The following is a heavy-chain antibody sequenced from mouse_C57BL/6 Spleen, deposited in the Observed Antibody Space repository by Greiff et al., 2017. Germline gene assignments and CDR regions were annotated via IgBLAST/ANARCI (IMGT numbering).Heavy chain of an antibody. J-gene: IGHJ4*01. D-gene: IGHD2-4*01. CDR3: ARQGKYDYPYAMDY. CDR1: GFTFSSYT. Sequence: EVQLVESGGGLVKPGGSLKLSCAASGFTFSSYTMSWVRQTPEKRLEWVATISGGGGNTYYPDSVKGRFTISRDNAKNTLYLQMSSLRSEDTALYYCARQGKYDYPYAMDYWGQGTSVTVSS. V-gene: IGHV5-9*01. CDR2: ISGGGGNT.